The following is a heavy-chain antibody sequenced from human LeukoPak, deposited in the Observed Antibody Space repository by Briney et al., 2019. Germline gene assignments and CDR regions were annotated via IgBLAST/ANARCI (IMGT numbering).Heavy chain of an antibody. J-gene: IGHJ6*04. CDR1: GFTFSSYA. D-gene: IGHD5-12*01. CDR3: ARDPFIVATILRSHYYYGMDV. V-gene: IGHV3-30*04. Sequence: GGSLRPSCAASGFTFSSYAMHWVRQAPGKGLEWVAVISYDGSNKYYADSVKGRFTISRDNSKNTLYLQMNSLRAEDTAVYYCARDPFIVATILRSHYYYGMDVWGKGTTVTVSS. CDR2: ISYDGSNK.